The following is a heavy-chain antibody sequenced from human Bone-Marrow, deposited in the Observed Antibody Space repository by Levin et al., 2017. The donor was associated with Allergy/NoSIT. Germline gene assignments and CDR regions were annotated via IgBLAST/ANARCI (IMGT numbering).Heavy chain of an antibody. CDR3: ARSGSPDY. D-gene: IGHD3-22*01. CDR1: GFTFSDYS. J-gene: IGHJ4*02. CDR2: ISPNSNYI. Sequence: GESLKISCAASGFTFSDYSMNWVRQAPGKGLEWVSSISPNSNYIYYADSLKGRFTISRDNAKSSVFLQMNSLRAEDTALYYCARSGSPDYWGQGTLVTVSS. V-gene: IGHV3-21*01.